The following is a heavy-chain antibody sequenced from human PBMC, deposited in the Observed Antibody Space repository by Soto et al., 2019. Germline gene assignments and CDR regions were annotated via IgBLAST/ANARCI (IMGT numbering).Heavy chain of an antibody. Sequence: GASVKVSCKASGYTSTSYDINWVRQATGQGLEWMGWMNPNSGNTGYAQKFQGRVTMTRNTSISTAYMELSSLRSEDTAVYYCARGSLYYDFWSGYYTAGGMDVWGQGTTVTVSS. CDR1: GYTSTSYD. J-gene: IGHJ6*02. CDR3: ARGSLYYDFWSGYYTAGGMDV. CDR2: MNPNSGNT. D-gene: IGHD3-3*01. V-gene: IGHV1-8*01.